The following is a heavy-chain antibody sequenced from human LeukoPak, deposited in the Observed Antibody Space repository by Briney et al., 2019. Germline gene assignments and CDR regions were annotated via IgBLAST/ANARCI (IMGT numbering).Heavy chain of an antibody. Sequence: PGGSLRLSCAASGFTFSSYGMHWVRQAPGKGLEWVAVIWYDGSNKYYADSVKGRFTISRDSSKNTLYLQMNSLRAEDTAVYYCARDPKQQLVLDYWGQGTLVTVSS. CDR3: ARDPKQQLVLDY. CDR2: IWYDGSNK. V-gene: IGHV3-33*01. J-gene: IGHJ4*02. CDR1: GFTFSSYG. D-gene: IGHD6-13*01.